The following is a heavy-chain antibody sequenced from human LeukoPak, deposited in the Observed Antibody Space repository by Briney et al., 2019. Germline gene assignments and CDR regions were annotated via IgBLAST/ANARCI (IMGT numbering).Heavy chain of an antibody. CDR2: ISYDGSNK. CDR3: ARDPYSSSWYPYYYYGMDV. V-gene: IGHV3-30*19. Sequence: GRSLRLSCAASGFTFSSYGMHWVRQAPGKGLEWVAVISYDGSNKYYADSVKGRFTFSRDNSKNTLYLQMNSLRAEDTAVYYCARDPYSSSWYPYYYYGMDVWGQGTTVTVSS. J-gene: IGHJ6*02. D-gene: IGHD6-13*01. CDR1: GFTFSSYG.